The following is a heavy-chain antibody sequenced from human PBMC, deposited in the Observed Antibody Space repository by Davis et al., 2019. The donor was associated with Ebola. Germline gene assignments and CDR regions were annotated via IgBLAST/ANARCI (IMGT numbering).Heavy chain of an antibody. CDR2: IKSKTDGGTT. V-gene: IGHV3-15*01. J-gene: IGHJ4*02. D-gene: IGHD6-13*01. Sequence: PGGSLRLSCAASGFTFSNAWMSWVRQAPGKGLEWVGRIKSKTDGGTTDYAAPVKGRFTISRDDSKNTLYLQMNSLKTEDTAVYYCTTDLNEPIAAAGRGYWGQGTLVTVSS. CDR1: GFTFSNAW. CDR3: TTDLNEPIAAAGRGY.